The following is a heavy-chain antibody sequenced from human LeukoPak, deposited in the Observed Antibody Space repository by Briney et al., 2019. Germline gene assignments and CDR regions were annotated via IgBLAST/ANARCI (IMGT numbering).Heavy chain of an antibody. Sequence: GGSLRLSCAASGFTFSSYSVNWVRQAPGKGLEWVSSISSSSSYIYYADSVKDRFTISRDNAKNSLYLQMNSLRAEDTAVYYCARDEGGAFDIWGQGTMVTVSS. CDR2: ISSSSSYI. D-gene: IGHD3-16*01. CDR1: GFTFSSYS. V-gene: IGHV3-21*01. CDR3: ARDEGGAFDI. J-gene: IGHJ3*02.